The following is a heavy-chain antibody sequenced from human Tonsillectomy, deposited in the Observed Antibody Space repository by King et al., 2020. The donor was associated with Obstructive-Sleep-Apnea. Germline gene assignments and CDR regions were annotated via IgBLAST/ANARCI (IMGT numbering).Heavy chain of an antibody. CDR2: IYPGDSDA. D-gene: IGHD3-3*01. CDR1: GYNFDLTW. Sequence: VQLVESGAEMKKPGESLKISCQGYGYNFDLTWIVWVRRMPGKGLEWMGIIYPGDSDARYSPSFQGQVTMSADKSIRTAYLQWSSLKASDTAMYYCARRSGADPYFDYWGQGTLVTVSS. CDR3: ARRSGADPYFDY. J-gene: IGHJ4*02. V-gene: IGHV5-51*01.